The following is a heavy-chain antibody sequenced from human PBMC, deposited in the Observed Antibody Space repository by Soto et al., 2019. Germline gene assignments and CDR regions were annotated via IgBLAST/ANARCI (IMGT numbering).Heavy chain of an antibody. CDR3: ARDNLIFGVEYWFDP. Sequence: PGGSLRLCCAASGFTFDDYGMTWFRQAPGKGLEWVSGINWNGGSTGYADSVKGRFTISRDNAKNSLYLQMNSLRAEDTALYHCARDNLIFGVEYWFDPWGQGTLVTVSS. J-gene: IGHJ5*02. V-gene: IGHV3-20*01. CDR2: INWNGGST. CDR1: GFTFDDYG. D-gene: IGHD3-3*01.